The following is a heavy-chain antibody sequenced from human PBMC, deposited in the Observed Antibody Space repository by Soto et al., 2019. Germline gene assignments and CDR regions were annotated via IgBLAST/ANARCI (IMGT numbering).Heavy chain of an antibody. CDR1: GFTFNNYS. J-gene: IGHJ4*02. Sequence: EVQLVESGGGLVHPGGSLRLSCAASGFTFNNYSMNWVRQAPGKGLEWVSYISSSSSTIYSADSVKGRFTISRDNAKNSLYLQMNSLRAEDTAVYYCARDKGRSPLDYWGQGTLVTVSS. CDR3: ARDKGRSPLDY. CDR2: ISSSSSTI. D-gene: IGHD2-15*01. V-gene: IGHV3-48*01.